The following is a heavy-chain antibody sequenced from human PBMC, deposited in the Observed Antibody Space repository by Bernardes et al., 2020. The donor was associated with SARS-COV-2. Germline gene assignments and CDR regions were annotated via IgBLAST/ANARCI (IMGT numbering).Heavy chain of an antibody. Sequence: GGSLRLSCTASGFTFSTHWVHWVRQAPGEGLVWVSRINSDGRTIDYADSVKGRFTISRDNAKNTLYLQINSLRVDDTAVYYCARAGQYYFEYWGLGTLVTVSS. D-gene: IGHD4-4*01. CDR2: INSDGRTI. CDR3: ARAGQYYFEY. J-gene: IGHJ4*02. CDR1: GFTFSTHW. V-gene: IGHV3-74*01.